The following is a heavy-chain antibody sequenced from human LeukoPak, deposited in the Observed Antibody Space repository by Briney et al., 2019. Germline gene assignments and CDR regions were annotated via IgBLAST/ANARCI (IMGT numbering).Heavy chain of an antibody. V-gene: IGHV3-74*01. CDR1: GFTFSDYW. CDR2: INSDGSTT. J-gene: IGHJ4*02. Sequence: GGSLRLSCAASGFTFSDYWMHWVRQAPGKGLLWVSRINSDGSTTTYADSVKGRFTISRDNAKNTVYLQMNSLRVEDTAVYYCAREDSSGQYWGQGTLVTVSS. D-gene: IGHD3-22*01. CDR3: AREDSSGQY.